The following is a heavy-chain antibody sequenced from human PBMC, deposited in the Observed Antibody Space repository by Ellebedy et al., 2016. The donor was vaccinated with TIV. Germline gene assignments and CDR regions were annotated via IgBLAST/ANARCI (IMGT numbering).Heavy chain of an antibody. D-gene: IGHD2-8*01. V-gene: IGHV4-39*01. J-gene: IGHJ5*02. CDR1: GGSVSSSSYY. CDR3: ARSLGVLMKVDP. Sequence: GSLRLSCTVSGGSVSSSSYYWGWIRQPPGKGLEWIGSIYYGGSTYYNPSLKSRVTISVDTSKNQFSLKLSSVTAADTAVYYCARSLGVLMKVDPWGQGTLVTVSS. CDR2: IYYGGST.